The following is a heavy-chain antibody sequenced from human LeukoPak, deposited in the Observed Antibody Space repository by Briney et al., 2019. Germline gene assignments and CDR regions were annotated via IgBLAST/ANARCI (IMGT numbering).Heavy chain of an antibody. D-gene: IGHD2-21*01. J-gene: IGHJ4*02. CDR2: INIDGRST. CDR1: GFTFSSYW. CDR3: VRDVWGDRDGSLEY. Sequence: AGGSLRLSCAASGFTFSSYWMHWVRQAPGKGLLWVSRINIDGRSTSYAASVTGRFTMSRDNAKNTLYLQMNSLRAEDTAVYYCVRDVWGDRDGSLEYWGQGTLVTVSS. V-gene: IGHV3-74*01.